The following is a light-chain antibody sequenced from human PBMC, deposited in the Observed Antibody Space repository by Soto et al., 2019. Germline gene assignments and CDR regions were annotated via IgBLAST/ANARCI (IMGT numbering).Light chain of an antibody. Sequence: DIQMTQSPSSLSASVGDRVTFTCRASQGIGTSVCWYQQKPGKAPKSLIYSVSILHSGVPSRFSGGGSETDFTLTITGLQPEDVGIYFCQQYDRYPPTFGGGTKVEIK. V-gene: IGKV1-16*01. CDR1: QGIGTS. J-gene: IGKJ4*01. CDR2: SVS. CDR3: QQYDRYPPT.